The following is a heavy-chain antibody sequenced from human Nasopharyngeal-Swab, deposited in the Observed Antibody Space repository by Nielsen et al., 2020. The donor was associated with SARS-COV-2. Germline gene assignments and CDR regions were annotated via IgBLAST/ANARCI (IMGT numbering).Heavy chain of an antibody. CDR2: INHNERT. Sequence: SETLSLTCSVSGGSFNGFYWNWIRQAPGKGLEWIGGINHNERTNYNPSLKSRIAMLVDTSNNQVSLKVSSVSAGDTAVYYCARTGRVGDAYTGLGVWGQGTTVIVSS. CDR3: ARTGRVGDAYTGLGV. V-gene: IGHV4-34*01. J-gene: IGHJ6*02. CDR1: GGSFNGFY. D-gene: IGHD5-24*01.